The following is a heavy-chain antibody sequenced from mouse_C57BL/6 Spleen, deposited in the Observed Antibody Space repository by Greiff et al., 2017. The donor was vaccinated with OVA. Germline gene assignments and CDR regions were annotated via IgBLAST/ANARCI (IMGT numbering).Heavy chain of an antibody. CDR3: VLGYFDY. D-gene: IGHD3-3*01. CDR2: IDPSDSYT. Sequence: QQSCKASGYTFTSYWMQWVKQRPGQGLEWIGEIDPSDSYTNYNQKFKGKATLTVDTSSSTAYMQLSSLTSEDSAVYYCVLGYFDYWGQGTTLTVSS. J-gene: IGHJ2*01. V-gene: IGHV1-50*01. CDR1: GYTFTSYW.